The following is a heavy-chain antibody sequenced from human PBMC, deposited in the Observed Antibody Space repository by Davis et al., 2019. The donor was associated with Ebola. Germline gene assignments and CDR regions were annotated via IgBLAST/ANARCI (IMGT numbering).Heavy chain of an antibody. J-gene: IGHJ6*03. D-gene: IGHD5-24*01. CDR3: AKATVEMATTGDYYYYMDV. CDR2: ISWDSGSI. Sequence: SLKISCAASGFTFDDYAMHWVRQAPGKGLEWVSGISWDSGSIGYADSVKGRFTISRDNAKNSLYLQMNSLRAEDTALYYCAKATVEMATTGDYYYYMDVWGKGTTVTVSS. CDR1: GFTFDDYA. V-gene: IGHV3-9*01.